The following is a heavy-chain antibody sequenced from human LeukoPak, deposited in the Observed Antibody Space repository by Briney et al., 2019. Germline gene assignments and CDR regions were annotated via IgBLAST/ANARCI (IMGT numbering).Heavy chain of an antibody. CDR3: ARDPPIEDIVAPYNDY. V-gene: IGHV1-2*06. D-gene: IGHD2-15*01. CDR2: INPNSGGT. Sequence: ASVKVSCKASRYTFTGYYMHWVRQAPGQGLEWMGRINPNSGGTNYAQKFQGRVTMTRDTSISTAYMELSRLRSDDTAVYYCARDPPIEDIVAPYNDYWGQGTLVTVPS. CDR1: RYTFTGYY. J-gene: IGHJ4*02.